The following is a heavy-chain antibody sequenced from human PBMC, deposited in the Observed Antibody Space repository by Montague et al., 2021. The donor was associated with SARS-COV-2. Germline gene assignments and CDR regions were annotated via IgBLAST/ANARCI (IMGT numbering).Heavy chain of an antibody. J-gene: IGHJ5*02. D-gene: IGHD5-12*01. Sequence: SETLSLTCAVYGGSFSDYYWSWIRQPPGKGLEWIGEVNHSGSTNYNPSLKSRVTISVDTSKNQFSLKLSSVTAADTAVYYCAREGTVATFFASKRARRCYWFDPWGQGTLVTVSS. CDR3: AREGTVATFFASKRARRCYWFDP. V-gene: IGHV4-34*01. CDR2: VNHSGST. CDR1: GGSFSDYY.